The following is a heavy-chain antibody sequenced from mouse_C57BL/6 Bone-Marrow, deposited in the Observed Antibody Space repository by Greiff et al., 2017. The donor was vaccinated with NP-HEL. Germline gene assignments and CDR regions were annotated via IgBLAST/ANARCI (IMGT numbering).Heavy chain of an antibody. CDR1: GYTFTSYW. D-gene: IGHD2-1*01. V-gene: IGHV1-64*01. CDR3: ARTGGKYAMDY. CDR2: IHPNSGST. Sequence: QVQLQQPGAELVKPGASVKLSCKASGYTFTSYWMHWVKQRPGQGLEWIGMIHPNSGSTNYNEKFKSKATLTVDKSSSTAYMQLSSLTSEDSAVYYCARTGGKYAMDYWGQGTSVTVSS. J-gene: IGHJ4*01.